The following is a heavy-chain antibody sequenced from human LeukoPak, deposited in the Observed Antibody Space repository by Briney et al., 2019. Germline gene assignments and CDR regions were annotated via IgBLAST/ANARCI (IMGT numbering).Heavy chain of an antibody. CDR3: AKSPTMAMFYFDY. Sequence: GGSLRLSCAASGFAFSSYAMSWVRQAPGKGLGWVSTISGNDGHTYYADSVKGRFTISRDNSKNTLYLQMDSLRAEDTAVYYCAKSPTMAMFYFDYWGQGTLVTVSS. CDR2: ISGNDGHT. CDR1: GFAFSSYA. V-gene: IGHV3-23*01. D-gene: IGHD5-24*01. J-gene: IGHJ4*02.